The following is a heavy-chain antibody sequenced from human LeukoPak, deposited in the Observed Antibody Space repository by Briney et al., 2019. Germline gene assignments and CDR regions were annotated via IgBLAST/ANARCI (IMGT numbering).Heavy chain of an antibody. V-gene: IGHV3-48*01. CDR2: ISSSSSTI. J-gene: IGHJ5*02. CDR3: ATNRVPETTYCSSTSCYVMKFDP. CDR1: GFTFSSYS. D-gene: IGHD2-2*01. Sequence: PGGSLRLSCAASGFTFSSYSMNWVRQAPGKGLEWVSYISSSSSTIYYADSVKGRFTISRDNAKNSLYLQMNSLRAEDTAVYYCATNRVPETTYCSSTSCYVMKFDPWGQGTLVTASS.